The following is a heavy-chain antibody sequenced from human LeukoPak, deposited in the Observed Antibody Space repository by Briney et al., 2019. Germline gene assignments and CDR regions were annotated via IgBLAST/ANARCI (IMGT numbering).Heavy chain of an antibody. CDR1: GFTFSSYA. D-gene: IGHD5-12*01. Sequence: GGSLRLSCAASGFTFSSYAMSWVRQAPGKGLEWVSAISGSGGSTYYADSVKGRFTISRDNSKNTLYLQMNSLTDADTAVYYCARDTASSGYFFGGQGTLVTVSS. V-gene: IGHV3-23*01. J-gene: IGHJ4*02. CDR3: ARDTASSGYFF. CDR2: ISGSGGST.